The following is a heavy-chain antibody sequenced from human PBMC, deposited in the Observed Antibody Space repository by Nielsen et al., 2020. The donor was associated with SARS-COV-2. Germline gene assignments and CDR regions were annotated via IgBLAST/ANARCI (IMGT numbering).Heavy chain of an antibody. CDR1: GGAISSYY. CDR2: MYYSGNT. CDR3: ARGTTHDHFDY. V-gene: IGHV4-59*01. Sequence: SETLSLTCTVSGGAISSYYWSWIRQPPGKGLEWIGNMYYSGNTNYNPSLKSRVTISVDTSKNQLSLKLSSVTAADTAVYYCARGTTHDHFDYWGQGTLVTVSS. J-gene: IGHJ4*02. D-gene: IGHD4-17*01.